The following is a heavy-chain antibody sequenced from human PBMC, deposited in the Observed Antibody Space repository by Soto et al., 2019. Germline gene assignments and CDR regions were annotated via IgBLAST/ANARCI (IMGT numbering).Heavy chain of an antibody. CDR2: ISAHNGNT. Sequence: QVHLLQSGAEVKKPGASVKFSCKASGYTFTSYGITWVRQAPGQGLEWMGWISAHNGNTDYAQKLQGRVSVTRETSTSTAYMELRSLISDDTAVYYCAGGRYGDYCGQGALVTVSS. V-gene: IGHV1-18*01. CDR1: GYTFTSYG. D-gene: IGHD1-1*01. CDR3: AGGRYGDY. J-gene: IGHJ4*02.